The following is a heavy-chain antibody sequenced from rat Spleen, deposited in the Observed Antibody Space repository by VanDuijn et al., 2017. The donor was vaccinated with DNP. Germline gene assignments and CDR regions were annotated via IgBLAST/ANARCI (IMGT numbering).Heavy chain of an antibody. V-gene: IGHV5-17*01. CDR1: GFTFSDSA. J-gene: IGHJ2*01. Sequence: EVQLVESGGGVVQPGKSLKLSCAASGFTFSDSAMAWVRQSPKMGLEWVATIIYDGSHAFYRDSVQGRFIISRDNAKSTLYLQMNSLRSEDTATYYCTRETGDWGQGVMVTVSS. CDR3: TRETGD. D-gene: IGHD5-1*01. CDR2: IIYDGSHA.